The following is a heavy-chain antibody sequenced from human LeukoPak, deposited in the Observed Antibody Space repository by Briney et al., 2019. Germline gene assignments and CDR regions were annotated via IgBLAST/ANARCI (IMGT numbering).Heavy chain of an antibody. D-gene: IGHD2-2*01. CDR1: GFPFSNYA. CDR2: INSNGGSR. Sequence: PGGPLRLSCSASGFPFSNYAKHWLPQAPGKGLEYVTDINSNGGSRFYAESVKGRFTMSGDNSKNTLYLQMSSLRAEDTAVYYCVKGTSTKYYYYGMDVWGQGTTVTVSS. J-gene: IGHJ6*02. V-gene: IGHV3-64D*06. CDR3: VKGTSTKYYYYGMDV.